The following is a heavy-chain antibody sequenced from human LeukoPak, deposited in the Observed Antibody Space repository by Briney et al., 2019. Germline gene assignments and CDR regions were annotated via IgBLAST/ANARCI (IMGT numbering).Heavy chain of an antibody. D-gene: IGHD3-22*01. Sequence: SQTLSLTCAVPGVSISSGGYSWSWIRQPPGKGLEWIGYIYHSGSTYYNPSLKSRVTISVDRSKNQFSLKLSSVTAADTAVYYCARGLSGYDSSGYYGGWYYFDYWGQGTLVTVSS. CDR1: GVSISSGGYS. CDR3: ARGLSGYDSSGYYGGWYYFDY. J-gene: IGHJ4*02. V-gene: IGHV4-30-2*01. CDR2: IYHSGST.